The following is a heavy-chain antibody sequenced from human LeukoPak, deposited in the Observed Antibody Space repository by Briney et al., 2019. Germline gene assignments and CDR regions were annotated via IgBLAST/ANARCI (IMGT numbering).Heavy chain of an antibody. CDR3: ARDRSGSYWAHDAFDI. Sequence: GSLRLSCAASGFTFSSYEMHWVRQAPGKGLEWVSYISSSGSTIYYADSVKGRFTISRDNAKNTLYLQMDSLRVEDTAIYYCARDRSGSYWAHDAFDIWGQGTMVTVSS. V-gene: IGHV3-48*03. CDR2: ISSSGSTI. D-gene: IGHD1-26*01. J-gene: IGHJ3*02. CDR1: GFTFSSYE.